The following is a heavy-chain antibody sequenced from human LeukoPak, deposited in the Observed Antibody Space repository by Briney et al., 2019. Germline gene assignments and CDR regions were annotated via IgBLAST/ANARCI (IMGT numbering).Heavy chain of an antibody. V-gene: IGHV4-34*01. Sequence: SETLSLTCAVYGESFSGYFWGWIRQSPGKGLEWIGEINDSGSTNYNPSLKSRVTVSVDTSKNQFSLKLNSVTAADTAVYYCARLGSSRYCSSSTCSKDYWGRGTLVTVSS. CDR2: INDSGST. CDR1: GESFSGYF. CDR3: ARLGSSRYCSSSTCSKDY. J-gene: IGHJ4*02. D-gene: IGHD2-2*01.